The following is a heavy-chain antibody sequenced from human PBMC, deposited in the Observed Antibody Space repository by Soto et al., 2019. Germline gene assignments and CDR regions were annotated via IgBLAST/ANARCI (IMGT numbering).Heavy chain of an antibody. D-gene: IGHD6-13*01. CDR1: GYTFTSYG. V-gene: IGHV1-18*01. J-gene: IGHJ4*02. Sequence: ASVKVSCKASGYTFTSYGISWVRQAPGQGLEWMGWISAYNGNTNYAQKLQGRVTMTTDTSTSTAYMELRSLRSDDTAVYYCARYSSSWYVSPFDYWGQGTLVTVSS. CDR2: ISAYNGNT. CDR3: ARYSSSWYVSPFDY.